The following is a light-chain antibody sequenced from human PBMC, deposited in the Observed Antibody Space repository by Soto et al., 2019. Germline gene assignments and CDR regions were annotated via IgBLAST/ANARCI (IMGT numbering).Light chain of an antibody. CDR2: AAS. Sequence: AIRMTQSPSSFSASTGDRVTITCRASQGISSYLAWYQQKPGKAPKLLIYAASTLQSGVPSRFSGSGSGKDFTLTISCLQYEDFANYYCQQYYNYPLTFGGGTKVEIK. J-gene: IGKJ4*01. CDR1: QGISSY. CDR3: QQYYNYPLT. V-gene: IGKV1-8*01.